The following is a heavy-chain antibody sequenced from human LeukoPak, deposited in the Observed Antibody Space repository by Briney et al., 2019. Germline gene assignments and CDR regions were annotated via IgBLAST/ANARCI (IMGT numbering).Heavy chain of an antibody. Sequence: SETLSLTCAVYGGSFSGYYWSWIRQPPGKGLVWIGEINHSGSTNYNPSLKSRVTISVDTSKNQFSLKLSSVTAADTAVYYCARGLLGYYDSSGYTGFDYWGQGTLVTVSS. CDR1: GGSFSGYY. D-gene: IGHD3-22*01. CDR2: INHSGST. V-gene: IGHV4-34*01. J-gene: IGHJ4*02. CDR3: ARGLLGYYDSSGYTGFDY.